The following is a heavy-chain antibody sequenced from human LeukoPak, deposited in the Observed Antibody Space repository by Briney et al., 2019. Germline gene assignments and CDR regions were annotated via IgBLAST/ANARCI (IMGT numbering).Heavy chain of an antibody. Sequence: PSETLSLTCAVYGGSFSGYYWSWIRQPPGKGLEWIGEINHSGSTNYNPSLKSRVTISVDTSKNQFSLELSSVTAADTAVYYCARGFVVVPAAMQYWGQGTLVTVSS. CDR2: INHSGST. D-gene: IGHD2-2*01. J-gene: IGHJ4*02. V-gene: IGHV4-34*01. CDR3: ARGFVVVPAAMQY. CDR1: GGSFSGYY.